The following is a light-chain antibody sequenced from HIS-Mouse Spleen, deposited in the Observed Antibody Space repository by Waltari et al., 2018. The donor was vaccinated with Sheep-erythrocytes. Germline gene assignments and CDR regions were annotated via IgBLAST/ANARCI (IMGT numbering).Light chain of an antibody. CDR3: CSYAGSSTPWV. Sequence: QSALTQPASVSGSPGQSITISCTGTSSDVGSYNLFSWYQPHPGKAPKLMIYEGSKRPSGVSNRFSGSKAGNTASLTISGLQAEDEADYYCCSYAGSSTPWVFGGGTKLTVL. CDR1: SSDVGSYNL. V-gene: IGLV2-23*01. CDR2: EGS. J-gene: IGLJ3*02.